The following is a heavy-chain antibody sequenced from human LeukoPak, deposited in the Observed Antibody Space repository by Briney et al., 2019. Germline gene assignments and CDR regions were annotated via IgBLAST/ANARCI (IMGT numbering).Heavy chain of an antibody. CDR3: ARTLGGLGYCSSTSCHPANGYYYYYMDV. V-gene: IGHV4-4*09. D-gene: IGHD2-2*01. Sequence: SETLSLTCTVSGGSISRYYWSWIRQPPGKGLEWIGYIYTSGSTNYNPSLKSRVTISVDTSKNQFSLKLSSVTAADTAVYYCARTLGGLGYCSSTSCHPANGYYYYYMDVWGKGTTVTVSS. J-gene: IGHJ6*03. CDR2: IYTSGST. CDR1: GGSISRYY.